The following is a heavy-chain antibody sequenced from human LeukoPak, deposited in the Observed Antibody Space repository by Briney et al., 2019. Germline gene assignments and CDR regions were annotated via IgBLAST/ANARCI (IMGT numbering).Heavy chain of an antibody. CDR1: GGTFSSYA. V-gene: IGHV1-69*04. J-gene: IGHJ5*02. Sequence: SVKVSCTASGGTFSSYAISWVRQAPGQGLEWMGRIIPIFGIANYAQKFQGRVTITADKSTSTAYMELSSLRSEDTAVYYCAREVGGYFQYNWFDPWGQGTLVTVSS. CDR2: IIPIFGIA. CDR3: AREVGGYFQYNWFDP. D-gene: IGHD2-21*01.